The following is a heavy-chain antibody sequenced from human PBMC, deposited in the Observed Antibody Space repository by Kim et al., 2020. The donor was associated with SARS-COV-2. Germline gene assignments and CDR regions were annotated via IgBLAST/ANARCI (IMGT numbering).Heavy chain of an antibody. CDR1: GGSFSGYY. V-gene: IGHV4-34*01. D-gene: IGHD3-10*01. CDR2: INHSGST. Sequence: SETLSLTCAVYGGSFSGYYWSWIRQPPGKGLEWIGEINHSGSTNYNPSLKSRVTISVDTSKNQFSLKLSSVTAADTAVYYCASMYYYGSGSYYNLGHWGQGTLVTVSS. J-gene: IGHJ4*02. CDR3: ASMYYYGSGSYYNLGH.